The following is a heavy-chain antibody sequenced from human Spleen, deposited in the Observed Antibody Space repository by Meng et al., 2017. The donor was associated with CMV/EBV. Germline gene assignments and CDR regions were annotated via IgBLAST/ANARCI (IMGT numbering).Heavy chain of an antibody. CDR1: GFTVSSNY. V-gene: IGHV3-53*01. CDR3: ARVAREYQLLYFDY. J-gene: IGHJ4*02. CDR2: IYSGGST. D-gene: IGHD2-2*02. Sequence: GGSLRLSCAASGFTVSSNYMSWVRQAPGKGLEWVSVIYSGGSTYYADSVKGRFTISRDNSKNTLYLQMNSLRAEDTAVYYCARVAREYQLLYFDYWGQGTLVTVSS.